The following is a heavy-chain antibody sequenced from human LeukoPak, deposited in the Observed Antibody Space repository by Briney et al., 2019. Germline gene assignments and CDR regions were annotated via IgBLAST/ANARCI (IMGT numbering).Heavy chain of an antibody. CDR1: GGSISSYY. CDR3: ARDEPVEDWFDS. CDR2: IYTSGST. Sequence: SETLSLTCTVSGGSISSYYWSWIRQPAGKGLEWIGRIYTSGSTNYNPSLKSRVTMSVDTSKNQFFLQLSSVTAADTAVYCCARDEPVEDWFDSWGQGTLVTVSS. V-gene: IGHV4-4*07. J-gene: IGHJ5*01.